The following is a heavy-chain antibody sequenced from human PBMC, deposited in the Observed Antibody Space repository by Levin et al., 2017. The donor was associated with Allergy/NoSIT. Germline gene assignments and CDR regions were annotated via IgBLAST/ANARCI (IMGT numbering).Heavy chain of an antibody. CDR1: GFTFSTYW. V-gene: IGHV3-7*01. CDR2: IKQDGSEK. CDR3: AFVALDYGGTQADY. J-gene: IGHJ4*02. D-gene: IGHD4-23*01. Sequence: ASVKVSCAASGFTFSTYWMSWVRQAPGKGLEWVANIKQDGSEKYYVDSVKGRFTISSDNAKNSVSLQMNSLRAEDTAVYYCAFVALDYGGTQADYWGQGALVTVSS.